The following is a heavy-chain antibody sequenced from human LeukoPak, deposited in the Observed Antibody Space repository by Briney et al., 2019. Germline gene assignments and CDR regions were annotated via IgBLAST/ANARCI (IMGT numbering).Heavy chain of an antibody. CDR2: IYPGDSDT. CDR1: GYSFTSYW. J-gene: IGHJ6*02. D-gene: IGHD5-12*01. Sequence: LGESLKISCQGSGYSFTSYWIGWVRQMPGKGLEWMGIIYPGDSDTRYSPSFQGQVTISADKSISTAYLQWSSLKASDTAMYYCARRAERGRGGGYDPYYYYGMDVWGQGTTVTVSS. V-gene: IGHV5-51*01. CDR3: ARRAERGRGGGYDPYYYYGMDV.